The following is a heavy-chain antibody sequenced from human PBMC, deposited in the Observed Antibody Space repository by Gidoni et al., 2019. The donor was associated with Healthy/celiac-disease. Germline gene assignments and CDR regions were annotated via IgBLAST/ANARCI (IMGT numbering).Heavy chain of an antibody. CDR1: GGTFSSYA. D-gene: IGHD2-2*01. V-gene: IGHV1-69*01. CDR2: IIPIFGTA. Sequence: QVQLVQSGAEVKKPGSSVKVSCKASGGTFSSYAISWVRQAPGQGLEWMGGIIPIFGTAHYAQKFQGRVTITADESTSTAYMELSSLRSEDTAVYYCARGAYSYCSSTSCYSLNYFDYWGQGTLVTVSS. CDR3: ARGAYSYCSSTSCYSLNYFDY. J-gene: IGHJ4*02.